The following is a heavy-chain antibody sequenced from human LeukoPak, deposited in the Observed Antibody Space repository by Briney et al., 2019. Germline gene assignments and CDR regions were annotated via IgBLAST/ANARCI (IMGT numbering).Heavy chain of an antibody. V-gene: IGHV3-30*04. CDR1: GFTFSSYA. J-gene: IGHJ6*04. D-gene: IGHD2-2*01. Sequence: GGPLRLSCAASGFTFSSYAMHWVRQAPGKGLEWVAVISYDGSNKYYVDSVKGRFTISRDNSKNTLYLQMNSLRAEDTAVYYCAREYCSSSSCLYGMDVWGKGTTVTVSS. CDR2: ISYDGSNK. CDR3: AREYCSSSSCLYGMDV.